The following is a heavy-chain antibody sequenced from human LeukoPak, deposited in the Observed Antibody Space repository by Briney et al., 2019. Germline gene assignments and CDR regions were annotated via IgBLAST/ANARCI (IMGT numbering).Heavy chain of an antibody. D-gene: IGHD2-15*01. CDR2: IWYDGSNR. J-gene: IGHJ6*02. CDR3: ARDIASVRMDV. CDR1: GFTFRNHG. V-gene: IGHV3-33*01. Sequence: PGGSLRLSCAASGFTFRNHGMHWVRQAPGKGLEWVAVIWYDGSNRYYADTVKGRFTISRDNSKNMLYLQMASLRAEDTAVYYCARDIASVRMDVWGQGTTVTVSS.